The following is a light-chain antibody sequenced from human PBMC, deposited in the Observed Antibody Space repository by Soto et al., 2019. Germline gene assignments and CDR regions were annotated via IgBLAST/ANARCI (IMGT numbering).Light chain of an antibody. J-gene: IGLJ3*02. CDR3: QSYDSSLNGGV. CDR1: SSNIGAGYD. Sequence: QSVRTQPPSVSGAPGQRVTISCTGSSSNIGAGYDVHWYQQLPGTAPKLLIYGNSNRPSGVPDRFSGSKSGTSASLAITGLQAEDEADYYCQSYDSSLNGGVFGGGTKLTVL. CDR2: GNS. V-gene: IGLV1-40*01.